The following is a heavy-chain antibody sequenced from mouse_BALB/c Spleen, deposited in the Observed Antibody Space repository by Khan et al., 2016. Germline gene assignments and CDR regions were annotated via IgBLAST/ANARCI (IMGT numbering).Heavy chain of an antibody. J-gene: IGHJ4*01. D-gene: IGHD2-2*01. V-gene: IGHV3-2*02. CDR1: GYSITSDYA. Sequence: EVQLQESGPGLVKPSPSLSLTCTVTGYSITSDYAWNWIRQFPGNQLEWMDYIRYSGTTTYNPYLKSQTSITRDTSKNQFFLQLNSVTTEDTATDYCARWLDAMDYWGQGTSVTVSS. CDR3: ARWLDAMDY. CDR2: IRYSGTT.